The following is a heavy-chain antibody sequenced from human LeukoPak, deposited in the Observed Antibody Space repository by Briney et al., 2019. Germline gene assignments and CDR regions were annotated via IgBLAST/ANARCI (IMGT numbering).Heavy chain of an antibody. J-gene: IGHJ4*02. CDR3: ARGGRTVTYLDS. Sequence: KPSETLSLTCTVSGGSISSGGYYWSWIRQHPGNGLGWIGYIYYGGSTYYNPSLKSRVTISVDTARNQFSLKLSSVTAADTAVYYCARGGRTVTYLDSWGQGTLVTVSS. D-gene: IGHD4-11*01. V-gene: IGHV4-31*03. CDR2: IYYGGST. CDR1: GGSISSGGYY.